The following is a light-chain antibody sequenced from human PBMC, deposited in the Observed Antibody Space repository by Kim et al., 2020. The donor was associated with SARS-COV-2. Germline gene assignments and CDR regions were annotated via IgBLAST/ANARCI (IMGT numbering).Light chain of an antibody. Sequence: PGENATRSCRARKSVSSSYLAWYQQKPGQAPRLLSYGASSRATGIPDRFSGSGSGTDFTLTISRLEPEDFAVYYCQQYGSSPRLTFGGGTKVDIK. CDR3: QQYGSSPRLT. CDR1: KSVSSSY. J-gene: IGKJ4*01. CDR2: GAS. V-gene: IGKV3-20*01.